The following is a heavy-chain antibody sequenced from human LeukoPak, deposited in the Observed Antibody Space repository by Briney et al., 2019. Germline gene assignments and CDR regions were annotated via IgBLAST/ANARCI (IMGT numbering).Heavy chain of an antibody. CDR3: ARFDDYVWGSYRHDAFDI. CDR1: GFTFSSYG. CDR2: ISSSGYTI. D-gene: IGHD3-16*02. Sequence: PGGSLRLSCAASGFTFSSYGMSWVRQAPGKGLEWVSYISSSGYTIYYADSVKGRFTISRDNAKNSLYLQMNSLRAEDTAVYYCARFDDYVWGSYRHDAFDIWGQGTMVTASS. J-gene: IGHJ3*02. V-gene: IGHV3-48*04.